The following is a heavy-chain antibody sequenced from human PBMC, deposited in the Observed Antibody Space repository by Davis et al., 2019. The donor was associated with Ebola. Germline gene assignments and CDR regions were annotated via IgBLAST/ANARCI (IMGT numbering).Heavy chain of an antibody. J-gene: IGHJ6*02. V-gene: IGHV1-46*01. CDR2: INPSGGST. Sequence: AASVQVSCKASRYTFTSYYMHWVRQAPGQGLEWMGIINPSGGSTSYAQKFQGRVTMTRDTSTSTVYMELSRLRSEDTAVYYCARAAPHRGGWYADGMDVWGQGTTVTVSS. CDR3: ARAAPHRGGWYADGMDV. D-gene: IGHD6-19*01. CDR1: RYTFTSYY.